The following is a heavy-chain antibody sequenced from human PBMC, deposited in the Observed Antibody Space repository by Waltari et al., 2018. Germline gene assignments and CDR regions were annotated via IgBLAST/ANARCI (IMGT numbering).Heavy chain of an antibody. J-gene: IGHJ6*02. V-gene: IGHV3-53*01. CDR1: CLHVRSYY. Sequence: VQLVESGVHLIQPGGSLRVSCAASCLHVRSYYMNWFRQAPGKGLEWVSILYHAGNTYYADSVKGRFTFSRDNSKNTLYLQMNSLRAEDTAVYYCARGNTKYGMDVWGPGTTVTVSS. CDR2: LYHAGNT. CDR3: ARGNTKYGMDV. D-gene: IGHD2-8*01.